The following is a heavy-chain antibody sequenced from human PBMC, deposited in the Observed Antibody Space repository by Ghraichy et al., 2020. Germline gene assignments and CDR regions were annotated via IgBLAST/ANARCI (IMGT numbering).Heavy chain of an antibody. CDR1: GFTFSTYW. CDR2: IKGDGTER. CDR3: ARDSRDRPAVGTFDY. Sequence: GGSLRLSCEASGFTFSTYWVTWVRQAPGRGLEWLANIKGDGTERYYADSLKGRFTISRDNAKNSLFLQMDSLRAEDMAVYYCARDSRDRPAVGTFDYWGQGTLVTVSS. D-gene: IGHD6-13*01. J-gene: IGHJ4*02. V-gene: IGHV3-7*03.